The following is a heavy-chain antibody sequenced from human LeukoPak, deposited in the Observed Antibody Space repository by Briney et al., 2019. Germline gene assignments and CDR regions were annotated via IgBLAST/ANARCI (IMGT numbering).Heavy chain of an antibody. V-gene: IGHV1-58*01. CDR2: IVVGSGNT. CDR1: GFTFTSSA. Sequence: SVKVSCKASGFTFTSSAVQWVRQARGQRLEWIGWIVVGSGNTNYAQKFQERVTITRDTSTSLVYMELSSLRSEDTAVYYCAGTNYYDSSGYYRLDYWGQGTLVTVSS. CDR3: AGTNYYDSSGYYRLDY. J-gene: IGHJ4*02. D-gene: IGHD3-22*01.